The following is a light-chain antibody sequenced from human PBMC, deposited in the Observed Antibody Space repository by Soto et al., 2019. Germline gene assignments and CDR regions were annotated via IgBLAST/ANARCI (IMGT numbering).Light chain of an antibody. CDR3: QQSYSTPPT. Sequence: DIHMTQSPSSPSSSVGDRVTITFPTSQSISIYLNWYQQKPGKAPKLLIYAASSLQSGVPSRFSGSGSGTDFTLTISSLQPEDFATYYCQQSYSTPPTFGQGTKV. V-gene: IGKV1-39*01. CDR1: QSISIY. J-gene: IGKJ1*01. CDR2: AAS.